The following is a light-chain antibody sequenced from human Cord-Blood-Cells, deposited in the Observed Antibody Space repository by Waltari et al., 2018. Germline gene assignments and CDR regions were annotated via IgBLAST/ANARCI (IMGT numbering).Light chain of an antibody. J-gene: IGLJ2*01. V-gene: IGLV2-23*02. Sequence: QSALTQPASVSGSPGQSITISCTGTSSDVGSYNLVSWYQQHPGKAPKLMIYEVSKRPSGVSNRFSGSKSSNPASLTISGLQAEDEADYYCCSYAGSSTYVVFGGGTKLTVL. CDR3: CSYAGSSTYVV. CDR1: SSDVGSYNL. CDR2: EVS.